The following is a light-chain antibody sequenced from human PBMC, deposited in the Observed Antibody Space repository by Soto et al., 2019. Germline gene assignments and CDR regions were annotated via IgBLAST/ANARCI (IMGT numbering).Light chain of an antibody. CDR1: QSVLYSSNNKNY. CDR3: QQYFDPPLT. Sequence: DIVMTQSPDSLAVSLGERATINCKSSQSVLYSSNNKNYLAWYQQKPGQPPKLLIYWASTRESGVPDRFSGSGSGTDFTLTISSLQAEDVAVYYCQQYFDPPLTFGQGTKLEI. V-gene: IGKV4-1*01. J-gene: IGKJ2*01. CDR2: WAS.